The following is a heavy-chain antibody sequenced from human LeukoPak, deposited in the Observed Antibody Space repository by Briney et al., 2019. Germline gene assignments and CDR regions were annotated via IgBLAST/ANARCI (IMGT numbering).Heavy chain of an antibody. Sequence: GKSLRLSCTASAFTFSNIHWIRQAPGKGLEWVAVVWSGGSNKNYADSVKGRFTISRDNSKNTVYLQMNSLRPEDTAVYYCAKPLGPIPDDAFDIWGQGTLVTVSS. CDR3: AKPLGPIPDDAFDI. CDR2: VWSGGSNK. D-gene: IGHD1-26*01. CDR1: AFTFSN. V-gene: IGHV3-30*18. J-gene: IGHJ3*02.